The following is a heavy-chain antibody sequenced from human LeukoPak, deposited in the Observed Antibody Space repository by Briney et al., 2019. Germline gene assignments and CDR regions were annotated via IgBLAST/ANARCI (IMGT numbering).Heavy chain of an antibody. Sequence: GRSLRLSCAASGFTFSSYGMHWVCQAPGKGLEWVAVIWYDGSNKYYADSVKGRFTISRDNSKNTLYLQMNSLRAEDTAVYYCARDGGYFDWLNYFDYWGQGTLVTVSS. CDR2: IWYDGSNK. J-gene: IGHJ4*02. D-gene: IGHD3-9*01. CDR1: GFTFSSYG. V-gene: IGHV3-33*01. CDR3: ARDGGYFDWLNYFDY.